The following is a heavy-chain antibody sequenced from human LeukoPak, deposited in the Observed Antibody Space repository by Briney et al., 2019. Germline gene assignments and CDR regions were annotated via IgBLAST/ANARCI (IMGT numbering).Heavy chain of an antibody. D-gene: IGHD3-22*01. J-gene: IGHJ4*02. V-gene: IGHV3-21*01. Sequence: GGSLRLSCAASGFTFSSYSMNWVRQAPGKGLEWVSSISSSSSYIYYADSVKGRFTISRDNAKNSLYLQVNSLRAEDTAVYYCARDSFDSSGFPSRFDYWGQGTLVTVSS. CDR1: GFTFSSYS. CDR3: ARDSFDSSGFPSRFDY. CDR2: ISSSSSYI.